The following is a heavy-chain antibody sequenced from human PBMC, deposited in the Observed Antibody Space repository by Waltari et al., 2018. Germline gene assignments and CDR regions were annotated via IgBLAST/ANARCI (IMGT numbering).Heavy chain of an antibody. J-gene: IGHJ3*02. Sequence: QVQLQQGGAGLLKPSETLSLTCAVYGGSFSGYYWSWLRQPPGKGLEWIGEINHNGSTNDHPSLNSLVTISVDTSKTQFSLTLSSVTAADTAVYYCARRLVLYSSGWVDIWGQGTMVTVSS. CDR2: INHNGST. D-gene: IGHD6-19*01. CDR3: ARRLVLYSSGWVDI. CDR1: GGSFSGYY. V-gene: IGHV4-34*01.